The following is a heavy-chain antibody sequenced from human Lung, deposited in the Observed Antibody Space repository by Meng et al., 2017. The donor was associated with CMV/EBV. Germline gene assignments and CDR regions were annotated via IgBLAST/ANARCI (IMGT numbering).Heavy chain of an antibody. CDR2: INSKIGDA. CDR3: ARKVFRASDVFDI. Sequence: ASVXVSCKASGYTFTGYYLHWVRQAPGQGLEWMGWINSKIGDANYTQKFQGRVTVTRDTSISTAYMELKRLTYDDTAVYFCARKVFRASDVFDIWGQGTMVTVSS. V-gene: IGHV1-2*02. CDR1: GYTFTGYY. J-gene: IGHJ3*02.